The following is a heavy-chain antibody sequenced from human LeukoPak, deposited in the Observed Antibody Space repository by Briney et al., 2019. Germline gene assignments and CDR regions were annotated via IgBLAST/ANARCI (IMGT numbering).Heavy chain of an antibody. CDR2: INAGNGNT. V-gene: IGHV1-3*01. D-gene: IGHD3-9*01. Sequence: ASVKVSCKASGYTFTSYAMHWVRQAPGQRLEWMGWINAGNGNTKYSQKFQGRVTITRDTSASTAYMELSSLRSEDTAVYYCAREWVYNDILTGSKYGMDVWGQGTTVTVSS. CDR1: GYTFTSYA. CDR3: AREWVYNDILTGSKYGMDV. J-gene: IGHJ6*02.